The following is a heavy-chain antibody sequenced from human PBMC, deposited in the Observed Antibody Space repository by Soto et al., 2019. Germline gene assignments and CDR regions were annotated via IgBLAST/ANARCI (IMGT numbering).Heavy chain of an antibody. CDR3: AKIKQWLVVSPLYYGMDV. J-gene: IGHJ6*02. Sequence: GGSLRLSCAASGFTFSSYAMSWVRQAPGKGLEWVSAISGSGGSTYYADSVKGRFTISRDNSKNTLYLQMNSLRAEDTAVYYCAKIKQWLVVSPLYYGMDVWGQGTTVTVSS. D-gene: IGHD6-19*01. CDR1: GFTFSSYA. V-gene: IGHV3-23*01. CDR2: ISGSGGST.